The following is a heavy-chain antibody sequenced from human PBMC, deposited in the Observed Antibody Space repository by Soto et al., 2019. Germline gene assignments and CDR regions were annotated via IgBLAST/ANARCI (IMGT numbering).Heavy chain of an antibody. D-gene: IGHD4-17*01. CDR3: AKADSTVTTFSPSGY. J-gene: IGHJ4*02. Sequence: GESLKISCAASGFTFSSYAMSWVRQAPGKGLEWVSAISGSGGSTYYADSVKGRFTISRDNSKNTLYLQMNSLRAEDTAVYYCAKADSTVTTFSPSGYWGQGTLVTVSS. V-gene: IGHV3-23*01. CDR1: GFTFSSYA. CDR2: ISGSGGST.